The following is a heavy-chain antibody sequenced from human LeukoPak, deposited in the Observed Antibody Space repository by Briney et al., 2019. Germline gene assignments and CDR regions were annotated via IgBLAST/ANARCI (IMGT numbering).Heavy chain of an antibody. Sequence: SETLSLTCTVSGVSISSYYWSWIRQPAGKGLEWIGRIYTSGSTNYNPSLKSRVTMSVDTSKNQFSLKLSSVTAADTAVYYCARDSKSGRYFDYWGQGTLVTVSS. D-gene: IGHD1-26*01. CDR3: ARDSKSGRYFDY. CDR1: GVSISSYY. V-gene: IGHV4-4*07. J-gene: IGHJ4*02. CDR2: IYTSGST.